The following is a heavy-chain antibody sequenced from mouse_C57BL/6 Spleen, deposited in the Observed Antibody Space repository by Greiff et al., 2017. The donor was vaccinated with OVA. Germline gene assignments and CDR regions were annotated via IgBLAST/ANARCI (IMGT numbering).Heavy chain of an antibody. V-gene: IGHV2-5*01. CDR1: GFSLTSYG. Sequence: VQLQQSGPGLVQPSQSLSITCTVSGFSLTSYGVHWVRQSPGKGLEWLGVIWRGGSTDYNAAFMSRLSITKDNSKSQVFFKMNSLQADDTAIYYCAKNTLSVEGWYFDYWGQGTTLTVSS. D-gene: IGHD1-1*01. CDR2: IWRGGST. CDR3: AKNTLSVEGWYFDY. J-gene: IGHJ2*01.